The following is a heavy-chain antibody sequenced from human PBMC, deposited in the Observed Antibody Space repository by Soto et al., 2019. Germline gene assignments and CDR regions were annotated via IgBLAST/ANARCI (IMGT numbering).Heavy chain of an antibody. J-gene: IGHJ4*02. Sequence: EVQLVESGGGLIQPGGSLRLSCAVSGFTVSNNYMSWVRQAPGKGLEGVSVIYSGGYTAYGDSVKGRFTISRDNSKNTLDLQTKGLGAAARSVYYWGTPPGGGGYWGQGTLVTVSS. CDR2: IYSGGYT. V-gene: IGHV3-53*01. CDR3: GTPPGGGGY. CDR1: GFTVSNNY. D-gene: IGHD3-10*01.